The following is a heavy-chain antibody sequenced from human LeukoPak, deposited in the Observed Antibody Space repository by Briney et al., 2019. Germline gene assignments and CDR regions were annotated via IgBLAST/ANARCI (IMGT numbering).Heavy chain of an antibody. CDR3: AREDGSGSYLTPPGFWFDP. D-gene: IGHD3-10*01. CDR1: GGSFSGYY. CDR2: INHSGST. V-gene: IGHV4-34*01. Sequence: PSETLSLTCAVYGGSFSGYYWSWIRQPPGKGLEWIGEINHSGSTNYNPSLKSRVTISVDTSKNQISLKPSSVTAADTAVYYCAREDGSGSYLTPPGFWFDPWGQGTLVTVSS. J-gene: IGHJ5*02.